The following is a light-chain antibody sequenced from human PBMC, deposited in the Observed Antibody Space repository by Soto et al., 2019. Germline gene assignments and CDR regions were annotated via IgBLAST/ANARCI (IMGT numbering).Light chain of an antibody. J-gene: IGLJ3*02. CDR1: SSDIGGYNH. CDR3: CAYTARTTLSWV. CDR2: DVD. Sequence: QSVLTQPTSVSGSPGQSITISCTGVSSDIGGYNHVSWYQQHPGKVPRLIIYDVDNRPLGVSNRFSGSQSGNMASLTISGLQAEDEADYYCCAYTARTTLSWVFGGGTKRTVL. V-gene: IGLV2-14*03.